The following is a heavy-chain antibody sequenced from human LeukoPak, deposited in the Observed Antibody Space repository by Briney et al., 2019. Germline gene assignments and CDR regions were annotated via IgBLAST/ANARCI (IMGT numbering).Heavy chain of an antibody. CDR3: AMEGVVAAHYYMDV. V-gene: IGHV1-18*01. CDR1: GYTFTSYG. Sequence: ASVKVSCKASGYTFTSYGISWVRQAPGQGLEWMGWISAYNGNTNYAQKLQGRVTMTRDTSTSTVYMELSSLRSEDTAVYYCAMEGVVAAHYYMDVWGKGTTVTVSS. CDR2: ISAYNGNT. D-gene: IGHD2-15*01. J-gene: IGHJ6*03.